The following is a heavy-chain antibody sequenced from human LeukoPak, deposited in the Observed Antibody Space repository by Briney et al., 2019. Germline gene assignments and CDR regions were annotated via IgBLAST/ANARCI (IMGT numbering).Heavy chain of an antibody. V-gene: IGHV3-23*01. CDR2: ISGSGDST. CDR3: AKSGNPPGNY. Sequence: HAGGSLRLSCAASGFTFSTYAVNWVRQAPGKGLEWVSTISGSGDSTYYADSVKGRFTISRDNSKDTLYLQMNSLRAEDTAVYYCAKSGNPPGNYWGQGTLVTVSS. CDR1: GFTFSTYA. D-gene: IGHD3-10*01. J-gene: IGHJ4*02.